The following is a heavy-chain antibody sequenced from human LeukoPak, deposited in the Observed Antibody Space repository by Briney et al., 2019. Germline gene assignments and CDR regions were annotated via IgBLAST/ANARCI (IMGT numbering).Heavy chain of an antibody. CDR2: ISSSSSYI. Sequence: GSLRLSCAAYGFTLSSHSMNWVRQAPGKGLEWVSSISSSSSYIHSADSVKGRFTIFRDNAKNSLYLQMNSLRAEDTAVYYCARDLYDSGAYSSPIDYWGQGTLVTVSS. CDR3: ARDLYDSGAYSSPIDY. CDR1: GFTLSSHS. V-gene: IGHV3-21*01. J-gene: IGHJ4*02. D-gene: IGHD3-22*01.